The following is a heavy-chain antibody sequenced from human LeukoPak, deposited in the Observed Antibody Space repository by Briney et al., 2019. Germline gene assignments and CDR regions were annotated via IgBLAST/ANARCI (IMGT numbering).Heavy chain of an antibody. V-gene: IGHV4-34*01. CDR2: INHSGST. CDR3: ARGYGSGSRGYYFDY. Sequence: SETLSLTCAVYGGSFSGCYWSWIRQPPGKGLEWIGEINHSGSTNYNPSLKSRVTISVDTSKNQFSLKLSSVTAADTAVYYCARGYGSGSRGYYFDYWGQGTLVTVSS. J-gene: IGHJ4*02. D-gene: IGHD3-10*01. CDR1: GGSFSGCY.